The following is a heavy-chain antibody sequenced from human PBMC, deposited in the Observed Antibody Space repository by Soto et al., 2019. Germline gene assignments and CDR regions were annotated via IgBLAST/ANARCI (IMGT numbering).Heavy chain of an antibody. D-gene: IGHD1-1*01. Sequence: EVQLLESGGGLVQPGGSLRLSCAASGFTFSSYAMSWVRQSPGKGPEWVSAISGSGANTYYADSVTDRFSISRDNYKTTLYLQMNSLRAQDTAVCYCVKEELKQQGPGFAYWGQGTLVTVSS. CDR3: VKEELKQQGPGFAY. V-gene: IGHV3-23*01. J-gene: IGHJ4*02. CDR2: ISGSGANT. CDR1: GFTFSSYA.